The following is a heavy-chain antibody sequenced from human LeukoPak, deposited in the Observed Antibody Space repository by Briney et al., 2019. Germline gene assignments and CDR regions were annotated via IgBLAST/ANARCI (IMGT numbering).Heavy chain of an antibody. Sequence: SETLSLTCAVSGDSISSGGYSWKWIRQPPGKGLEWIGYIYNSGTTSYNPSRKSRVYMSVDTSKNQFSLKLSSVTAADTAVYYCARRGRRHYYGSGSFHYFDYWGQGTLVTVSS. CDR2: IYNSGTT. CDR1: GDSISSGGYS. V-gene: IGHV4-30-4*07. J-gene: IGHJ4*02. D-gene: IGHD3-10*01. CDR3: ARRGRRHYYGSGSFHYFDY.